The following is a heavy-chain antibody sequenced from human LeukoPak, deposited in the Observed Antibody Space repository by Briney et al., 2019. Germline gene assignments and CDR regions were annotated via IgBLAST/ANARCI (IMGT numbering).Heavy chain of an antibody. D-gene: IGHD2-2*01. V-gene: IGHV4-59*01. CDR2: IYCSGST. Sequence: PSETLSLTCTVSGGSISSYYWSWIRQPPGKGLEWIGYIYCSGSTSYNPSLKSRVTISVDTSKNQFSLKLSSVTAADTAVYYCAREYCSSTSCYAFDIWGQGTMVTVSS. J-gene: IGHJ3*02. CDR1: GGSISSYY. CDR3: AREYCSSTSCYAFDI.